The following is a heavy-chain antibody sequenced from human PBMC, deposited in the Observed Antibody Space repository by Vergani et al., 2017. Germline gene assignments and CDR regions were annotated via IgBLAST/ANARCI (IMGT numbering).Heavy chain of an antibody. V-gene: IGHV1-69-2*01. Sequence: EVQLVQSGAEVKKPGATMKISCKVSGYTLTDHYMPWVKQAPGKGLEWMGLVDPEDGETIYAEKFKGRVTIAADTSTDTAHLELSSLRSEDTAVYYCARDRGYSSSWYGWFDPWGQGTLVTVSS. CDR1: GYTLTDHY. CDR3: ARDRGYSSSWYGWFDP. J-gene: IGHJ5*02. CDR2: VDPEDGET. D-gene: IGHD6-13*01.